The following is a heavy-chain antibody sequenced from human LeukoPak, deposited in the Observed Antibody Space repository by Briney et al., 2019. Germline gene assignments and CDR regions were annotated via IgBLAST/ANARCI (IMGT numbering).Heavy chain of an antibody. CDR3: ARGRAMGVYYFDY. Sequence: KVSCKASGYTFTGYYMHWVRQMPGKGLEWMGIIYPGDSDTRYSPSFQGQVTISADKSISTAYLQWSSLKASDTAMYYCARGRAMGVYYFDYWGQGTLVTVSS. J-gene: IGHJ4*02. D-gene: IGHD5-18*01. CDR2: IYPGDSDT. V-gene: IGHV5-51*01. CDR1: GYTFTGYY.